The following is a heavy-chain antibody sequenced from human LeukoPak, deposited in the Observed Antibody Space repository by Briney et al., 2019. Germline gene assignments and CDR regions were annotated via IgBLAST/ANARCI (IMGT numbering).Heavy chain of an antibody. D-gene: IGHD3-16*01. CDR2: IWYDGSNK. Sequence: GGSLRLSCAASGSPLTWYWTHWVRQVPGKGLEWVAVIWYDGSNKYYADSVKGRFTISRDNSKNTLYLQMNSLRAEDTAVYYCARDRGEFDYWGQGTLVTVSS. V-gene: IGHV3-33*08. CDR1: GSPLTWYW. J-gene: IGHJ4*02. CDR3: ARDRGEFDY.